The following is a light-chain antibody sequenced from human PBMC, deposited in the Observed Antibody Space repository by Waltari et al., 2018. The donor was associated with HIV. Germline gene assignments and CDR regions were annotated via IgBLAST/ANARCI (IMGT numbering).Light chain of an antibody. Sequence: EVVMTQSPATLSVSPGERATLSCRASQSISNNLAWYQQKPGQAPRLLIYGASTGAAGIPARFSGSGSGTEFTLTISSLQSEDFAVYYCQQYNNWPELTVGGGTKVEIK. CDR1: QSISNN. CDR2: GAS. CDR3: QQYNNWPELT. J-gene: IGKJ4*01. V-gene: IGKV3-15*01.